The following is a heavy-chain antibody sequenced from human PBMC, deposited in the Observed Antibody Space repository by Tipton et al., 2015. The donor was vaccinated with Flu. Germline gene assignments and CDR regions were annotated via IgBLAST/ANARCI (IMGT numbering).Heavy chain of an antibody. CDR2: ISYSGSS. CDR1: GGSISGTSYY. V-gene: IGHV4-39*07. CDR3: ARSPGGYTFDY. D-gene: IGHD5-12*01. Sequence: TLSLTCSVSGGSISGTSYYWGWIRQPPGKGLEWIGSISYSGSSHYNSSLMSRRSLSVHTSRDQFSLSLTSVTAADTAVYFCARSPGGYTFDYWGQGTLVTVSS. J-gene: IGHJ4*02.